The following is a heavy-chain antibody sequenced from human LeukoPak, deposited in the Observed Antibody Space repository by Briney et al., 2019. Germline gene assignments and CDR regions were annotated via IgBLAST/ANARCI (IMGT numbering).Heavy chain of an antibody. CDR2: ISERGGST. J-gene: IGHJ4*02. V-gene: IGHV3-23*01. CDR3: AKRGVVIRGILVIGYHQEAYHYDF. CDR1: GISLSNYA. D-gene: IGHD3-10*01. Sequence: GGSLRLFCVVSGISLSNYAMTWVRQAPGKGLEWVSYISERGGSTTYADSVKGRFTISRDNSLNTLYLQMNNLRAEDTAVYFCAKRGVVIRGILVIGYHQEAYHYDFWGQGVLVTVSS.